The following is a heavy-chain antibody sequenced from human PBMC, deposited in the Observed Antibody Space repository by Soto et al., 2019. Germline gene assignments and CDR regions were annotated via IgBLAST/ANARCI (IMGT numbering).Heavy chain of an antibody. V-gene: IGHV1-18*01. Sequence: ASVKVSCKASGYTFTSYGISWVRQAPGQGLEWMGWISAYNGNTNYAQKHQGRVTMTTDTSTSTAYMELSSLRSEDTAVYYCATNPGYYGSGSYVAFDIWGQGTMVTVSS. CDR3: ATNPGYYGSGSYVAFDI. D-gene: IGHD3-10*01. J-gene: IGHJ3*02. CDR2: ISAYNGNT. CDR1: GYTFTSYG.